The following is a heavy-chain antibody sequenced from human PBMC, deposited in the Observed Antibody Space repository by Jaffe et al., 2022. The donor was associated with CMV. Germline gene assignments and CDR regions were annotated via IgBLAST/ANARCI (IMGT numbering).Heavy chain of an antibody. V-gene: IGHV3-7*03. CDR3: VRDRGYSTFDY. CDR2: MKEDGSEK. CDR1: GFTFSSYW. Sequence: DVQVVESGGGLVQPGGSLRLSCVASGFTFSSYWMSWVRQGPGKGPEWVANMKEDGSEKNYVDSVKGRFTISRDNAKNSLYLQMNSLRAEDTAVYYCVRDRGYSTFDYWGQGTLVTVSS. D-gene: IGHD5-18*01. J-gene: IGHJ4*02.